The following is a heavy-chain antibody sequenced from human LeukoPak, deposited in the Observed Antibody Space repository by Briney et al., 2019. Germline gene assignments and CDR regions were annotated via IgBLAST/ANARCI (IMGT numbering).Heavy chain of an antibody. CDR1: GFTYSDCT. D-gene: IGHD3-10*01. CDR2: ARPSGGDT. CDR3: ATFPMVRGVIMLPVDY. V-gene: IGHV3-23*01. Sequence: GGSLRLSCAASGFTYSDCTMSWVRQVPGKGLEWVSTARPSGGDTYYADSVRGRFTISRDNSKNTLYLQMNSLRAEDTAVYYCATFPMVRGVIMLPVDYWGQGTLVTVSS. J-gene: IGHJ4*02.